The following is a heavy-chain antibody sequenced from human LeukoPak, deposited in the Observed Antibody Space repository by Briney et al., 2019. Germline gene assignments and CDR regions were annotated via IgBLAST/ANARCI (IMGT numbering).Heavy chain of an antibody. Sequence: SETLSLTCTVSGGSISSSSYYWGWIRQPPGKGLEWIGSIYYSGSTYYNPSLKSRVTISVDTSKNQFSLKLSSVTAADTAVYYCARSHYDFWSGWSDRSVVDYWGQRTLVTVSS. D-gene: IGHD3-3*01. J-gene: IGHJ4*02. CDR1: GGSISSSSYY. CDR2: IYYSGST. CDR3: ARSHYDFWSGWSDRSVVDY. V-gene: IGHV4-39*01.